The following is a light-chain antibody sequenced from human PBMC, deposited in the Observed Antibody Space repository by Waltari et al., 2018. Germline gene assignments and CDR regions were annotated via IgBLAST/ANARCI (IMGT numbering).Light chain of an antibody. CDR2: AAF. CDR3: QQSYSTPHT. Sequence: DIQMTQSPSSLSTSVGDRVTITCRASQSIDSYLNWYQQKPGKAPKLLIYAAFSLQSWVPSRFTGSGSGTDFTLTISSLQPGDFATYYCQQSYSTPHTFGQGTKLEIK. J-gene: IGKJ2*01. CDR1: QSIDSY. V-gene: IGKV1-39*01.